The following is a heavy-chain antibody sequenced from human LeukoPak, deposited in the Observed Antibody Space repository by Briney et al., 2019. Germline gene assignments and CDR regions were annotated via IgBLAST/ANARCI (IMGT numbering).Heavy chain of an antibody. Sequence: GGSLRLSCAASGFTFDDYTMHWVRQAPGKGLEWVSLISWDGGSTYYADSVKGRFTISRDNSKNSLYLLMNSLRTEDTALYYCAKATSVLEWLHSSLDYWGQGTLVTVSS. CDR1: GFTFDDYT. CDR2: ISWDGGST. CDR3: AKATSVLEWLHSSLDY. J-gene: IGHJ4*02. D-gene: IGHD3-3*01. V-gene: IGHV3-43*01.